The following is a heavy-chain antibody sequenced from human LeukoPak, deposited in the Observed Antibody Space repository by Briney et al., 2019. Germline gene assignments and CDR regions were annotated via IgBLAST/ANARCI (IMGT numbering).Heavy chain of an antibody. Sequence: PGGSLRLSCAASGFTFNTYSMNWVRQAPGKGLEWVSYISSSSTIYYADSVKGRFTISRDNAKNSLYLQMNSLRAEDTAVYYCARTEGLLWFGESHDYWGQGTLVTVSS. CDR2: ISSSSTI. D-gene: IGHD3-10*01. V-gene: IGHV3-48*01. CDR3: ARTEGLLWFGESHDY. CDR1: GFTFNTYS. J-gene: IGHJ4*02.